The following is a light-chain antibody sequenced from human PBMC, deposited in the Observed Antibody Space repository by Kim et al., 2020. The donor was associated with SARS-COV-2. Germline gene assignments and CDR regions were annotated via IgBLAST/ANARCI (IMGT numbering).Light chain of an antibody. CDR3: QAWDSSFWV. CDR2: QDS. J-gene: IGLJ3*02. CDR1: KLGDKY. V-gene: IGLV3-1*01. Sequence: VSQEQTASITCSGDKLGDKYACWYQQKPGQSPVLVIYQDSKRPSGIPERFSGSNSGNTATLTISGTQAMDEADYYCQAWDSSFWVFGGGTQLTVL.